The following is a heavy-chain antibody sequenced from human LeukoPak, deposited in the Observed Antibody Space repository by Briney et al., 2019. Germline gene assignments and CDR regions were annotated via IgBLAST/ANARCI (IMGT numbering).Heavy chain of an antibody. CDR2: ISGSGGST. J-gene: IGHJ6*02. D-gene: IGHD6-13*01. CDR3: ARGGILYGMDV. Sequence: GGSLRLSCAAPGFTFSSYAMSWVRQAPGKGLEWVSAISGSGGSTYFADSVKGRFTFSRDNSKNTLYLQMNSLRAEDTAVYYCARGGILYGMDVWGQGTTVTVSS. V-gene: IGHV3-23*01. CDR1: GFTFSSYA.